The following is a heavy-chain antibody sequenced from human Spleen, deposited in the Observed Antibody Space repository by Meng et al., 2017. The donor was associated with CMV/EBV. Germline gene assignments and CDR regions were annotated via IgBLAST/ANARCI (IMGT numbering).Heavy chain of an antibody. Sequence: GGSLRLSCVASGFTFGSHVMTWVRQAPGKGLQWVSGIIGSGGNTYYADAVKGRFTISRDNSKNTLFLQMNSLRAEDTAVYYCAKEVLDCDSTSCYYYYYYGMDVWGQGTTVTVSS. CDR2: IIGSGGNT. CDR1: GFTFGSHV. D-gene: IGHD2-2*01. J-gene: IGHJ6*02. V-gene: IGHV3-23*01. CDR3: AKEVLDCDSTSCYYYYYYGMDV.